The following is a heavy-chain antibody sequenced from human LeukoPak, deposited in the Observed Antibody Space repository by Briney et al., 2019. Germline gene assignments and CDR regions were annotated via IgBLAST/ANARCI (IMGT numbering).Heavy chain of an antibody. Sequence: GSLRLSCAASGFTFTSYEMNWVRQAPGKGLEWASYISSSGSTIYYADSVKGRFTISRDNAKNSLYLQMNSLRAEDTAVYYCARVLTMIVWAFDIWGQGTMVTVSS. CDR2: ISSSGSTI. V-gene: IGHV3-48*03. J-gene: IGHJ3*02. CDR3: ARVLTMIVWAFDI. D-gene: IGHD3-22*01. CDR1: GFTFTSYE.